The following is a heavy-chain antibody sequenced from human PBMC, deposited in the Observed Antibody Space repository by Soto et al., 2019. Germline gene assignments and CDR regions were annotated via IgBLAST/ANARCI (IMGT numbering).Heavy chain of an antibody. J-gene: IGHJ3*02. Sequence: ASVKVSCKASGYTFTGYYMHWVRQAPGQGLEWMGWIKPNSGGTNSAQKFQGRVTMTRDTSISTAYMELSSLRSDDTAVYYCARVRASFNFGAFDIWGQGTMVTVSS. V-gene: IGHV1-2*02. CDR3: ARVRASFNFGAFDI. CDR2: IKPNSGGT. CDR1: GYTFTGYY. D-gene: IGHD1-20*01.